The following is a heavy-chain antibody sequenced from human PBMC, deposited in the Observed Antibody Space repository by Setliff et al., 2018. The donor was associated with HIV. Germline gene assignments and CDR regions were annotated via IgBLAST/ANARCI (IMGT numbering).Heavy chain of an antibody. J-gene: IGHJ4*02. D-gene: IGHD2-15*01. CDR1: GFSINSGYY. V-gene: IGHV4-38-2*01. Sequence: SETLSLTCAVSGFSINSGYYWGWIRQPPGKGLEWIGSIYQTGTTYYNPSLKSRVTISVDTSQNQFSLRLSSVTAADTAVYYCARGSGRFCSGGRCSAFDYWGPG. CDR3: ARGSGRFCSGGRCSAFDY. CDR2: IYQTGTT.